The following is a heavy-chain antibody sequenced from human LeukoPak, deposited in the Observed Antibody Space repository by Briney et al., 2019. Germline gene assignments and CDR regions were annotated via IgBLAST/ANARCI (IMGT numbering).Heavy chain of an antibody. J-gene: IGHJ3*02. CDR2: IYYSGST. Sequence: ETLSLTCTVSGGSISSYYWSWIRQPPGKGLEWIGYIYYSGSTNYNPSLKSRVTISVDTSKNQFSLKLSSVTAADTAVYYCGRYFWGVRDAFDIWGQGTMVTVSS. CDR3: GRYFWGVRDAFDI. V-gene: IGHV4-59*01. D-gene: IGHD3-16*01. CDR1: GGSISSYY.